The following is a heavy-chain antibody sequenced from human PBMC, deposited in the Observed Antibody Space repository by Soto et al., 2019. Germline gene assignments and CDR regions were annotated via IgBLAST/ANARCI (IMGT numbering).Heavy chain of an antibody. J-gene: IGHJ6*03. CDR1: GYTFTSYD. CDR3: AILSGDYGSGYYYYMDV. V-gene: IGHV1-8*01. D-gene: IGHD4-17*01. CDR2: MNPNSGNT. Sequence: ASVKVSCKASGYTFTSYDINWARQATGQGLEWMGWMNPNSGNTGYAQKFQGRVTMTRNTSISTAYMELSSLRSEDTAVYYCAILSGDYGSGYYYYMDVWGKGTTVTVSS.